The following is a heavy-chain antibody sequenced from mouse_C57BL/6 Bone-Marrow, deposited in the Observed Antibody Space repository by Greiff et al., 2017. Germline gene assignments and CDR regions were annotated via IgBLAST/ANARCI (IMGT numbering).Heavy chain of an antibody. J-gene: IGHJ3*01. V-gene: IGHV1-80*01. CDR3: ARGAY. Sequence: VQLHQSGAELVKPGASVTISCKAPGYAFRSSWMNWVPQRPGKSLEWIGQISPGDGDTNYNGKFKGKATLTADKSSSTAYMPRSSLTSDDSAVYFVARGAYWGQGTLVTVAA. CDR1: GYAFRSSW. CDR2: ISPGDGDT.